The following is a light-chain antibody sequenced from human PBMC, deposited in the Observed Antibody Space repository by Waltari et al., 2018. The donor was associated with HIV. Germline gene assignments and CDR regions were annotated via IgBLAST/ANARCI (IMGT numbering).Light chain of an antibody. CDR3: SFYGGSNILV. CDR1: SSYLGVYNS. J-gene: IGLJ2*01. CDR2: EVS. V-gene: IGLV2-8*01. Sequence: QSALTQPPSASGSPGQSVTISCTGASSYLGVYNSVSWYQQRPGKAPKVIISEVSKRAYGVLNRLSGSTYGNTASLIVAGLQADDEAEYFCSFYGGSNILVFGGGTKLTVL.